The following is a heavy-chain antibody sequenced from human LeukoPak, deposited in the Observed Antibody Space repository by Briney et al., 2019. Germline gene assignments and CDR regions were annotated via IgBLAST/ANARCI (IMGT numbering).Heavy chain of an antibody. D-gene: IGHD3-10*01. Sequence: PGGSLRLSCAASGFTFSSAWMSWVRQAPGKGLEWVGRIKSKTDGGTTDYAAPVKGRFTISRDDSKNTLYLQMNSLKTEDTAVYYCTTGSHYYYGSGSYYPPLYWGQGTLVTVSS. V-gene: IGHV3-15*01. CDR2: IKSKTDGGTT. CDR1: GFTFSSAW. CDR3: TTGSHYYYGSGSYYPPLY. J-gene: IGHJ4*02.